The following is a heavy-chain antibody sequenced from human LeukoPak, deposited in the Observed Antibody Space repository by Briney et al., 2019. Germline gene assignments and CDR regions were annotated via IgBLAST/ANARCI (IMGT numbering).Heavy chain of an antibody. D-gene: IGHD1-26*01. CDR2: INPNSGGT. Sequence: ASVKVSCKASGYTFTGYYMYWVRQAPGQGREWMGRINPNSGGTNYAQKFQGRVTMTRDTSISAAYMELSRLRSDDTAVYYCARAGKVGAGAFDIWGQGTMVTVSS. CDR3: ARAGKVGAGAFDI. CDR1: GYTFTGYY. J-gene: IGHJ3*02. V-gene: IGHV1-2*06.